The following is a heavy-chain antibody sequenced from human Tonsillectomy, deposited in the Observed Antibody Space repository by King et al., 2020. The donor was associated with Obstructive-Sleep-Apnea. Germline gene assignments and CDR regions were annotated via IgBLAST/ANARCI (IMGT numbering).Heavy chain of an antibody. CDR3: AHRNSGGPSGFDY. CDR1: GFSLSTSGVG. V-gene: IGHV2-5*02. J-gene: IGHJ4*02. Sequence: TLKESGPTLVKPTQTLTLTCTFSGFSLSTSGVGVGWIRQAPGKALEWLALLYWDEYKRYIPSLKSRLTVTKDTSENQVVLTMTNVDPVDTATYYCAHRNSGGPSGFDYWGQGTLVTVSS. CDR2: LYWDEYK. D-gene: IGHD6-19*01.